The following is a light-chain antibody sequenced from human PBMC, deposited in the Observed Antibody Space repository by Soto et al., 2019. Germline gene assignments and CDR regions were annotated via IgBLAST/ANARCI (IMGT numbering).Light chain of an antibody. CDR3: QQYSTYPWT. J-gene: IGKJ1*01. Sequence: DIQMTQSTPTLSASVGDRVTITCRASQSISSWLAWYQQKPGKAPKVLIFDASSLESGVPSRFSGSGSATEFTLTISSLQPDDFATYYCQQYSTYPWTFGQGTKVDIK. V-gene: IGKV1-5*01. CDR2: DAS. CDR1: QSISSW.